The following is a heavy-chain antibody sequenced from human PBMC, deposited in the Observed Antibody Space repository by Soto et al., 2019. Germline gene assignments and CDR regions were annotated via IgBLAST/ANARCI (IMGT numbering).Heavy chain of an antibody. CDR3: ARDDRSSLDY. V-gene: IGHV1-3*01. Sequence: QVQLVQSGAEVTKPGASVKVSCKASGYTFTSYAIYWVRQAPGQRLEWVGWINAGNGDTKNSQKFQGRVTITRDTSASTIYMELSSLRSEDTAVYFCARDDRSSLDYWGQGTLVTVSS. D-gene: IGHD2-2*01. CDR2: INAGNGDT. J-gene: IGHJ4*02. CDR1: GYTFTSYA.